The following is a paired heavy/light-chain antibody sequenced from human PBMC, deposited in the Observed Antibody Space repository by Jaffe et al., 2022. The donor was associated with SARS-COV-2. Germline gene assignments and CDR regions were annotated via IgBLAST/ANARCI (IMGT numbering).Heavy chain of an antibody. CDR3: AKDFKVRAVAGPVDAFDI. CDR1: GFTFSSYA. V-gene: IGHV3-23*01. CDR2: ISGSGGST. D-gene: IGHD6-19*01. Sequence: EVQLLESGGGLVQPGGSLRLSCAASGFTFSSYAMSWVRQAPGKGLEWVSAISGSGGSTYYADSVKGRFTISRDNSKNTLYLQMNSLRAEDTAVYYCAKDFKVRAVAGPVDAFDIWGQGTMVTVSS. J-gene: IGHJ3*02.
Light chain of an antibody. V-gene: IGLV2-14*01. CDR1: SSDVGGYNY. Sequence: QSALTQPASVSGSPGQSITISCTGTSSDVGGYNYVSWYQQHPGKAPKLMIYEVSNRPSGVPDRFSGSKSGNTASLTISGLQAEDEADYYCSSYTSSSTVVFGGGTKLTVL. J-gene: IGLJ2*01. CDR3: SSYTSSSTVV. CDR2: EVS.